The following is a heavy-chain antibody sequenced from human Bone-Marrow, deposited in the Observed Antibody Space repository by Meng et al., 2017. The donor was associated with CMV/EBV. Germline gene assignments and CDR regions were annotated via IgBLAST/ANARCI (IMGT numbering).Heavy chain of an antibody. Sequence: GGSLRLSCAASGFTFSDYYLSWMRQAPGKGLEWVSYISRSGSSMYYADSVKGRFTISRDNAKNSLYLQMNSLRAEDTAVYYCASDGKTVDYWGQGTLVTVSS. J-gene: IGHJ4*02. CDR1: GFTFSDYY. V-gene: IGHV3-11*04. D-gene: IGHD4-17*01. CDR2: ISRSGSSM. CDR3: ASDGKTVDY.